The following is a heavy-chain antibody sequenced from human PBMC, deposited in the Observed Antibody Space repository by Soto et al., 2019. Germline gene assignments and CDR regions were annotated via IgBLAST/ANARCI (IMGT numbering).Heavy chain of an antibody. D-gene: IGHD2-2*01. CDR1: GDTFTSYG. J-gene: IGHJ2*01. CDR3: ASRCSSHRCPDL. CDR2: ISGYNGKT. Sequence: QVQLVQSGAEVKKPGASVKVSCKASGDTFTSYGICWVRQAPGNGLEWMGWISGYNGKTNYAQTLQGRVTMTTDTSTSTVYRQLRSLRAAGTAVCFCASRCSSHRCPDLWGRGTLVIVSS. V-gene: IGHV1-18*01.